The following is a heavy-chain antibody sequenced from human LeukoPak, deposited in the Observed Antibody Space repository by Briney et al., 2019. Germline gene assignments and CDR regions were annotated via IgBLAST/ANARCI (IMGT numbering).Heavy chain of an antibody. CDR1: GYTFTDYY. CDR3: ARVGTTDY. J-gene: IGHJ4*02. Sequence: ASAKVSCKTSGYTFTDYYMHWVRQAPGQGLEWMGWINPKSGATNYAQKFQGRVTMTRDTSISTAYLELTRLTSDDTAMYYCARVGTTDYRGQGTLVTVSS. V-gene: IGHV1-2*02. D-gene: IGHD4-17*01. CDR2: INPKSGAT.